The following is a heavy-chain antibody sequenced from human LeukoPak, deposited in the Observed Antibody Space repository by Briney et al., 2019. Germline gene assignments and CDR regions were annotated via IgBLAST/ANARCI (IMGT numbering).Heavy chain of an antibody. CDR1: GFTFNYYW. V-gene: IGHV3-74*01. CDR2: INHDGSST. D-gene: IGHD3-22*01. CDR3: ARAPYSSGRNYYFDY. Sequence: PGGSLILSCAASGFTFNYYWMHWVRQAPGKGLVWVSRINHDGSSTTSADSVKGRFTISRDNAKNTLYLQMDSLRAEDTAIYYCARAPYSSGRNYYFDYWGRGTLVTVSS. J-gene: IGHJ4*02.